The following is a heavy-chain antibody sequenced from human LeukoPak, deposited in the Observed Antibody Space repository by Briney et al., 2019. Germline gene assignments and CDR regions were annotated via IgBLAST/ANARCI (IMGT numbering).Heavy chain of an antibody. D-gene: IGHD5-18*01. V-gene: IGHV4-39*01. CDR1: GGPISSSSYY. J-gene: IGHJ4*02. Sequence: SETLSLTCTVSGGPISSSSYYWGWIRQPPGKGLEWIGSIYYSGSTYYNPSLKSRVTISVDTSKNQFSLKLSSVTAADTAVYYCARYSYGLFDYWGQGTLVTVSS. CDR3: ARYSYGLFDY. CDR2: IYYSGST.